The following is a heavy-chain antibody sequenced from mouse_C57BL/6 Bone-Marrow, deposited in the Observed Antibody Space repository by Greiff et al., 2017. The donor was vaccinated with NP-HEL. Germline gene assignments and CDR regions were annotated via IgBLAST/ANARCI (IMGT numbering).Heavy chain of an antibody. CDR2: IYPGDGDT. J-gene: IGHJ2*01. CDR1: GYAFSSSW. D-gene: IGHD2-2*01. CDR3: ASTVGDYGYDNY. V-gene: IGHV1-82*01. Sequence: QVQLQQSGPELVKPGASVKISCKASGYAFSSSWMNWVKQRPGKGLEWIGRIYPGDGDTNYNGKFKGKATLTADKSSSTAYMQLSSLTSEDSAVYFCASTVGDYGYDNYWGQGTTLTVSS.